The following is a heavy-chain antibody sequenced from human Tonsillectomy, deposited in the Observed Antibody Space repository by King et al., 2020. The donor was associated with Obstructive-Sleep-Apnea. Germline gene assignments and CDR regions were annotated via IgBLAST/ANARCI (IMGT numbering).Heavy chain of an antibody. J-gene: IGHJ3*02. CDR1: GFTFSSYA. D-gene: IGHD2-2*01. Sequence: VQLVESGGGVVQPGRSLRLSCAASGFTFSSYAMHWGRQAPGKGLEWVAVISYDGSNKYYAESVKGRFTISRDNSKNTLYLQMNSLRAEDTAVYYCARGGDIVVVPAAKSTDAFDIWGQGTMVTVSS. V-gene: IGHV3-30-3*01. CDR3: ARGGDIVVVPAAKSTDAFDI. CDR2: ISYDGSNK.